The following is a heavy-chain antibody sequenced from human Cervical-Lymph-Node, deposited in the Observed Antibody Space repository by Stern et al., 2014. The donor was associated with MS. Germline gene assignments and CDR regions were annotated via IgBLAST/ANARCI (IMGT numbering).Heavy chain of an antibody. D-gene: IGHD6-13*01. CDR3: ARDQGGIADS. J-gene: IGHJ4*02. V-gene: IGHV1-69*01. CDR2: LTPMFGTS. CDR1: GGSFSMDS. Sequence: VQLEESGAEVKKPGSSVKVSCKASGGSFSMDSISWVRQAPGQGLEWMGGLTPMFGTSNYAPKFQGRAPNTADVSTSTAYMELTSLRSEDTAVYFCARDQGGIADSWGQGTLVIVSS.